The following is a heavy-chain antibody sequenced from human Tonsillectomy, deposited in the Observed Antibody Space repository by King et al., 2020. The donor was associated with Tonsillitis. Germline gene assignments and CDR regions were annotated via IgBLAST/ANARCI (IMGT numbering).Heavy chain of an antibody. D-gene: IGHD2-2*01. V-gene: IGHV4-31*03. Sequence: VQLQESGPGLVKPSQTLSLTCTVSGGSISSGGSYWSWLRQHPGKGLESIGCIYYTGNTHYTQSLKSRVSISLDMSKQQFSLRLSSVTAADTAVYYCARAAGVVIPASIHSWGQGTLVTVSS. CDR2: IYYTGNT. J-gene: IGHJ4*02. CDR1: GGSISSGGSY. CDR3: ARAAGVVIPASIHS.